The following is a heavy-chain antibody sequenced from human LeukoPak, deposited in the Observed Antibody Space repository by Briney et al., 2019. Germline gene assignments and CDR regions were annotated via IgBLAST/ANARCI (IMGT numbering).Heavy chain of an antibody. V-gene: IGHV3-43*01. J-gene: IGHJ4*02. Sequence: PGGSLRPSCAASGFTFEDYTMHWVRQGPGKTLEWVSLISWDGTTYYADSLKGRFTISRDNSKNSLYLQMDTLTTDDTAFYYCVKDLSYESSGSVIENWGQGTLVTVSS. CDR1: GFTFEDYT. D-gene: IGHD3-22*01. CDR2: ISWDGTT. CDR3: VKDLSYESSGSVIEN.